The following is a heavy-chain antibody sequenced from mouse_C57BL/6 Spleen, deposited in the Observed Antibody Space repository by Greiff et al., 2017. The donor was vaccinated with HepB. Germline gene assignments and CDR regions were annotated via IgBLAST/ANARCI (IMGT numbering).Heavy chain of an antibody. D-gene: IGHD2-4*01. V-gene: IGHV1-22*01. J-gene: IGHJ4*01. CDR3: ARWGLRPSMDY. CDR1: GYTFTDYN. Sequence: EAQLQQSGPELVKPGASVKMSCKASGYTFTDYNMHWVKQSHGKSLEWIGYINPNNGGTSYNQKFKGKATLTVNKSSSTADMELRSLTSEESAVYYCARWGLRPSMDYWGQGTSVTVSS. CDR2: INPNNGGT.